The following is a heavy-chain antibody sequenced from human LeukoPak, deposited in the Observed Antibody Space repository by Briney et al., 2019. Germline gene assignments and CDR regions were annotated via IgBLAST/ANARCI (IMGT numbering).Heavy chain of an antibody. J-gene: IGHJ5*02. CDR3: ARNRYYYGSGNYGVPNWFDP. D-gene: IGHD3-10*01. Sequence: PSETLSLTCTVSGGSISSSSYYWGWIRQPPGKGLEWIGSIYYSGSTYYTPSLKSRLTISVDTSKNQFSLKLSSVTVAVTAVYYCARNRYYYGSGNYGVPNWFDPWGQGTLVTVSS. CDR2: IYYSGST. CDR1: GGSISSSSYY. V-gene: IGHV4-39*01.